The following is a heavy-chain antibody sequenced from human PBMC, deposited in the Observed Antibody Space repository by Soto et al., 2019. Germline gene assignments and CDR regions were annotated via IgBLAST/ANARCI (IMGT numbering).Heavy chain of an antibody. CDR2: MNPNSGNT. J-gene: IGHJ4*02. CDR3: ATQFPAGLGSSWGY. V-gene: IGHV1-8*01. Sequence: ASVKVSCKASGYTFTSYDINWVRQATGQGLEWMGWMNPNSGNTGYAQKFQGRVTMTKNTSISTAYMELSSLRSEDTAVYYCATQFPAGLGSSWGYWGQGTLVTVSS. D-gene: IGHD3-16*01. CDR1: GYTFTSYD.